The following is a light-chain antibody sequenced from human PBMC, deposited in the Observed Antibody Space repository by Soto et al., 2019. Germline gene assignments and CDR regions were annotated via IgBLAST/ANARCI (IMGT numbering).Light chain of an antibody. CDR2: GAS. Sequence: EIVMTQSPATLSVSPGERATLSCRATHSVSSNLAWYQQKPGQAPRLRIYGASTRATGIPATFSGSGSGTEFTLTISSLQSEDFAVYYCQLYGISPHFGQGTRLEIK. CDR1: HSVSSN. V-gene: IGKV3-15*01. CDR3: QLYGISPH. J-gene: IGKJ5*01.